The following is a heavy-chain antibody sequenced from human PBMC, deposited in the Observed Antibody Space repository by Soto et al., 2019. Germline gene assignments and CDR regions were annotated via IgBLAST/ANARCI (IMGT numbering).Heavy chain of an antibody. CDR2: INPSGGGA. J-gene: IGHJ4*02. Sequence: QVQLVQSGAGVKKPGASVTVSCKASGDTFTTYYLHWVRQAPGQGLEWLGMINPSGGGATYAQKFLVRLTMTRDTSTNTVDMELSSLISEDTAVYYCVRGGSVVVVTAPFDYWGQGTLVTVSS. CDR3: VRGGSVVVVTAPFDY. CDR1: GDTFTTYY. V-gene: IGHV1-46*03. D-gene: IGHD2-21*02.